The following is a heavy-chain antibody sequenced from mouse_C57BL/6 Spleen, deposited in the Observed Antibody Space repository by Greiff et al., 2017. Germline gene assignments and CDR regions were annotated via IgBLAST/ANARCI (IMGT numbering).Heavy chain of an antibody. CDR3: ARWRNWAMAY. D-gene: IGHD4-1*01. CDR2: IDPSDSYT. V-gene: IGHV1-59*01. Sequence: QVQLQQPGAELVRPGTSVKLSCKASGYTFTSYWMHWVKQRPGQGLEWIGEIDPSDSYTNYNQKFKGKATLTVDTSSSTAYMQLSSLTSEDFAVYYCARWRNWAMAYWGQGTLVTVSA. CDR1: GYTFTSYW. J-gene: IGHJ3*01.